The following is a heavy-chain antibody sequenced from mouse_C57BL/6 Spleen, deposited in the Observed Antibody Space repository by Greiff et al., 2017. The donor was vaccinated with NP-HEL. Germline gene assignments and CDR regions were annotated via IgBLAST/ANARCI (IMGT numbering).Heavy chain of an antibody. V-gene: IGHV1-9*01. J-gene: IGHJ4*01. CDR1: GYTFTGYW. CDR3: ARRRVYYGSSYYAMDY. D-gene: IGHD1-1*01. CDR2: ILPGSGST. Sequence: VKVVESGAELMKPGASVKLSCKATGYTFTGYWIEWVKQRPGHGLEWIGEILPGSGSTNYNEKFKGKATFTADTSSNTAYMQLSSLTTEDSAIYYCARRRVYYGSSYYAMDYWGQGTSVTVSS.